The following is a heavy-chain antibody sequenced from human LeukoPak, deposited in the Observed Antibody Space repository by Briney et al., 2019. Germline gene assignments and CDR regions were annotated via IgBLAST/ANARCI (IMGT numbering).Heavy chain of an antibody. V-gene: IGHV4-4*07. Sequence: SETLSLTCTVSGGSISSYYWSWIRQPAGKGLEWIGRIYTSGSTNYNPSLKSRVTMSVDTSKNQFSLKLTSMTAADTAVYYCARLGGHSSDWCFDYWGQGTLVTVSS. D-gene: IGHD6-19*01. CDR2: IYTSGST. CDR3: ARLGGHSSDWCFDY. J-gene: IGHJ4*02. CDR1: GGSISSYY.